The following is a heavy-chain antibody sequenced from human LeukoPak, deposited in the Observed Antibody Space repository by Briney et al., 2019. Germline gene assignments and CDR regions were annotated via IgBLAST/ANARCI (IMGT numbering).Heavy chain of an antibody. V-gene: IGHV3-23*01. D-gene: IGHD1-26*01. CDR1: GFTFSSYA. J-gene: IGHJ4*02. CDR3: AKGSEWDLLGSCDY. Sequence: GGSLRLSCAASGFTFSSYAMSWVRQAPGKGLEWVSAISGSGGSTYYADSVKGRFTISRDNSKNTLYLQMNSLRAEDTAVYYCAKGSEWDLLGSCDYWGQGTPVTVSS. CDR2: ISGSGGST.